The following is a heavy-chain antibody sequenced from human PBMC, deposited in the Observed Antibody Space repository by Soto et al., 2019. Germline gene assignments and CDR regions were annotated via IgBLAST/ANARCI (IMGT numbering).Heavy chain of an antibody. V-gene: IGHV1-2*02. Sequence: ASVKVSCKPSGYTFTGYYIHWVRQAPGQGLEWMGWINPNSGATNYALKFQGRVTMTRDTSISAAYMELNSLTSGDTAVYYCARSRLTDYSIDYWGQGTLVTVSS. CDR3: ARSRLTDYSIDY. D-gene: IGHD4-4*01. CDR2: INPNSGAT. CDR1: GYTFTGYY. J-gene: IGHJ4*02.